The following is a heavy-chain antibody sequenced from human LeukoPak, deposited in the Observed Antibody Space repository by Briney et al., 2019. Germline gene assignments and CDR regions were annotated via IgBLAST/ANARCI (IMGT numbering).Heavy chain of an antibody. CDR3: ARLGSGSYNPDY. J-gene: IGHJ4*02. Sequence: ASVKVSCKASGYTFTGYYMHWVRQAPGQGLEWTGWINPNSGGTNYAQKFQGRVTMTRDTSISTAYMELSRLRSDDTAVYYCARLGSGSYNPDYWGQGTLVTVSS. V-gene: IGHV1-2*02. CDR1: GYTFTGYY. CDR2: INPNSGGT. D-gene: IGHD3-10*01.